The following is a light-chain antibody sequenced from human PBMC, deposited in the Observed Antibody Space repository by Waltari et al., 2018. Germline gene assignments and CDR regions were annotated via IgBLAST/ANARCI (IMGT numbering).Light chain of an antibody. V-gene: IGKV3-20*01. Sequence: IGLPQSPATLSLSLVERATLSCRASQSVSSSYLAWYQQKPGQAPRLLISGASSRATGIPDRFSGSGSGTDFTLTSSRLEPEEFAVYYCQQCGSSPYTFGQGTKLEIK. CDR3: QQCGSSPYT. J-gene: IGKJ2*01. CDR1: QSVSSSY. CDR2: GAS.